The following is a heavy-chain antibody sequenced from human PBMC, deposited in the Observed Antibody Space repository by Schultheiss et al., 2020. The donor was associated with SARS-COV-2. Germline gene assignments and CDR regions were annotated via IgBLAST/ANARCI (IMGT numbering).Heavy chain of an antibody. CDR3: ARYGRLNLYYGMDV. Sequence: GSLRLSCTVSGGSISSYYWSWIRQPPGKGLEWIGYIYYSGSTNYNPSLKSRVTISVDTSKNQFSLKLSSVTAADTAVYYCARYGRLNLYYGMDVWGQGTTVTVSS. CDR1: GGSISSYY. D-gene: IGHD3-10*01. CDR2: IYYSGST. J-gene: IGHJ6*02. V-gene: IGHV4-59*08.